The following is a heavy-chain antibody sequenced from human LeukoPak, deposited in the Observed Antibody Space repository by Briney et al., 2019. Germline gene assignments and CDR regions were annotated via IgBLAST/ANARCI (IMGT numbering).Heavy chain of an antibody. J-gene: IGHJ4*02. V-gene: IGHV4-4*07. CDR3: ARAWSGYNLFDS. D-gene: IGHD3-3*01. CDR1: GGSISSYY. Sequence: SETLSLTCTVSGGSISSYYWSWIRQPAGKGLEWIGRIYTSGSTSYNPSLKSRVTMSVDTSKNQFSLKVSSVTAADTSIYYCARAWSGYNLFDSWGQGTLVTVSS. CDR2: IYTSGST.